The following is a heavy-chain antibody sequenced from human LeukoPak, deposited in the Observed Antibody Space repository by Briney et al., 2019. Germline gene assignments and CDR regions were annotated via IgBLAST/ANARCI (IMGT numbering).Heavy chain of an antibody. Sequence: ASETLSLTCAVYGGSFSGYYWTWIRQPPGKGLEWIGEINHSGSTNYNPSLKSRVTISVDTSKNQFSLMLSSVAAADAAVYYCAGAYGSGRELDPWGQGTLVTVSS. CDR1: GGSFSGYY. V-gene: IGHV4-34*01. D-gene: IGHD3-10*01. CDR3: AGAYGSGRELDP. CDR2: INHSGST. J-gene: IGHJ5*02.